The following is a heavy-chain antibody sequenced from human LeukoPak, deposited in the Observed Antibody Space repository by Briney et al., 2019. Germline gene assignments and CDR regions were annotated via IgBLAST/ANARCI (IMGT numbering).Heavy chain of an antibody. Sequence: SETLSLTCTVSGGSISSSSYYWGWIRQPPGKGLEWIGSIYYSGSTYYNPSLKSRVTISVDTSKNQFSLKLSSVTAADTAVYYCARWAPGREIRDWGQGTLVTVSS. V-gene: IGHV4-39*07. CDR2: IYYSGST. J-gene: IGHJ4*02. CDR1: GGSISSSSYY. D-gene: IGHD2-15*01. CDR3: ARWAPGREIRD.